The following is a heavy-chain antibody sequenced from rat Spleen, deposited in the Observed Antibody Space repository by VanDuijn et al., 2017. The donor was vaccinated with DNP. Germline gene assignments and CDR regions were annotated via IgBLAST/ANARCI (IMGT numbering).Heavy chain of an antibody. CDR3: ARPDY. J-gene: IGHJ2*01. CDR1: GFTFSDYN. Sequence: EVQLVESGGGLVQPGRSLKLSCAASGFTFSDYNMAWVRQTPKKGLEWVATISYDGRSTYYRDSVKGRFTISRDNAKSTLYLHMDSLRSEDTATYYCARPDYWGQGVMVTVSS. V-gene: IGHV5-7*01. CDR2: ISYDGRST.